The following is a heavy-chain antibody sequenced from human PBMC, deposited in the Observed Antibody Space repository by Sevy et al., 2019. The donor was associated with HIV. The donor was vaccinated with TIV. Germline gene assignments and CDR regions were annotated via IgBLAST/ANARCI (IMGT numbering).Heavy chain of an antibody. CDR2: ISAYNGNT. Sequence: ASVKVSCKASGCTFTSYGISWVRQAPGQGLEWMGWISAYNGNTNYAQKLQGRVTMTTDTSTSTAYIELRSLRSDDTAVYYCARLLLGYCSSTRCYTEDFDYWGQGTLVTVSS. CDR1: GCTFTSYG. V-gene: IGHV1-18*01. CDR3: ARLLLGYCSSTRCYTEDFDY. J-gene: IGHJ4*01. D-gene: IGHD2-2*02.